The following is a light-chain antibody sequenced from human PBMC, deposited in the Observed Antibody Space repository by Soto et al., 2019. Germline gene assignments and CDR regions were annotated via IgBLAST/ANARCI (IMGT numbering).Light chain of an antibody. CDR2: GAS. J-gene: IGKJ4*01. CDR1: QSVSSRY. V-gene: IGKV3-20*01. Sequence: IVLTQSPGTLSLSPGEKDTPSCRASQSVSSRYLAWYQQKPGQAPRLLIYGASSRATGIPDRFSGSGSGTDFTLTISRLEPEDFAVYYCQHYGSSPPMLTFGGGTKVDIK. CDR3: QHYGSSPPMLT.